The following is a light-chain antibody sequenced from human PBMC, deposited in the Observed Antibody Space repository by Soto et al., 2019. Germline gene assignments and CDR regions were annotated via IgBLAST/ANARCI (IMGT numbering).Light chain of an antibody. V-gene: IGKV3-15*01. CDR2: GAS. CDR1: QSVTSDY. CDR3: QPYNNWPLT. Sequence: EVVVTQSPGTLSLSPGERATLSCRASQSVTSDYLAWYQQKPGQSPRLLMSGASRRATGVPDRFSGSGSGPEFTLTINSLQSEDFAIYYCQPYNNWPLTFGGGTKVDIK. J-gene: IGKJ4*01.